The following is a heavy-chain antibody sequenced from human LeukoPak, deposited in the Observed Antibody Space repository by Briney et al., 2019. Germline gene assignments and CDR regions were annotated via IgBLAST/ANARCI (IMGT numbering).Heavy chain of an antibody. Sequence: GGSLRLSCAASGFTFDDYGMSWVRQAPGKGLEWVSGINWQGGSTAYADSVKGRFTVSRDNAKNSLYLQMNSLRVEDTALYYCARTYYFDSSGYYSEGNYYYYYMDVWGKGTTVTVSS. CDR1: GFTFDDYG. V-gene: IGHV3-20*04. CDR2: INWQGGST. J-gene: IGHJ6*03. CDR3: ARTYYFDSSGYYSEGNYYYYYMDV. D-gene: IGHD3-22*01.